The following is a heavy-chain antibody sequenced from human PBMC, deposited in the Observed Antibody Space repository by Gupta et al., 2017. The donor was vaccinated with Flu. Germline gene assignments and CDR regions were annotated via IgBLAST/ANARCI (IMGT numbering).Heavy chain of an antibody. CDR1: GFNLNNYG. CDR3: ARDSDGTGHYGRLDP. V-gene: IGHV3-33*01. Sequence: QVLLVESGGGVVQPGGSLRLSCATSGFNLNNYGMHWVRQTPGKGLEWVAVLWYDGRREYYADSVKGRFTISRDTSKSTLYLEMSSLRVEDTAMYYCARDSDGTGHYGRLDPWGQGTPVTVSS. D-gene: IGHD2-8*02. CDR2: LWYDGRRE. J-gene: IGHJ5*02.